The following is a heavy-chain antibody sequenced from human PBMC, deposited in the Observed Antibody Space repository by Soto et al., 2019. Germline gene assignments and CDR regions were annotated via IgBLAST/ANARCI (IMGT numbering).Heavy chain of an antibody. V-gene: IGHV3-21*06. CDR1: GFTFTSYS. CDR2: ISSTTNYI. CDR3: ARESEDLTSNFDY. J-gene: IGHJ4*02. Sequence: GGSLRLSCAASGFTFTSYSMNWVRQAPGKGLEWVSSISSTTNYIYYGDSMKGRFTISRDNARNSLYLEMNSLRAEDTAVYYCARESEDLTSNFDYWGQGTLVTVSS.